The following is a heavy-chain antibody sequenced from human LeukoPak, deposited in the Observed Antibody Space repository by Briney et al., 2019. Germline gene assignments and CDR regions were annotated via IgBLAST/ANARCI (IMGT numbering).Heavy chain of an antibody. CDR2: ISYDGSNI. CDR1: GFTFSSYG. J-gene: IGHJ3*02. Sequence: GGSLRLSCAASGFTFSSYGTHWVRQAPGKGLEWVAVISYDGSNIYYADSVKGRFTISRDNSKNTLYLQINSLRAEDTAVYYCAKESFGGSYTFRAFDIWGQGTMVTVSS. D-gene: IGHD1-26*01. CDR3: AKESFGGSYTFRAFDI. V-gene: IGHV3-30*18.